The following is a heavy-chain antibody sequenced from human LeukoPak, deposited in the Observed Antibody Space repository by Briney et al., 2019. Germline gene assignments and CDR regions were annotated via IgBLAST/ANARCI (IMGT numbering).Heavy chain of an antibody. J-gene: IGHJ5*02. Sequence: SETLSLTCTVSGGSISSSSYYWGWIRQPPGKGLEWIGSIYYSGSTYYNPSLKSRVTISVDTSKNQFSLKLSSVTAADTAVYYCARTRLSYGSGSYYRFDPWGQGTLVTVSS. D-gene: IGHD3-10*01. CDR2: IYYSGST. CDR3: ARTRLSYGSGSYYRFDP. CDR1: GGSISSSSYY. V-gene: IGHV4-39*01.